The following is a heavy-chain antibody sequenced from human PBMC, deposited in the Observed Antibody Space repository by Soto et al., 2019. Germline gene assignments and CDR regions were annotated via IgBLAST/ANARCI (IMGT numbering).Heavy chain of an antibody. V-gene: IGHV3-74*01. CDR1: VFTFGNYW. Sequence: EVQLVESGGGLVHPGGSLRLSCATSVFTFGNYWMYWVRQAPGKGLVWVSRIHSDGKITTYADSVKGRFTISRDIAKNTLYLQMNSLRAEDTAMYYCARGRGSFYIDFWGQGTLVTVSS. CDR3: ARGRGSFYIDF. J-gene: IGHJ4*02. D-gene: IGHD1-26*01. CDR2: IHSDGKIT.